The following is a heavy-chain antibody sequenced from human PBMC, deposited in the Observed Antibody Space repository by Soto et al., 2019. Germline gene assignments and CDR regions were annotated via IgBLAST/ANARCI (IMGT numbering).Heavy chain of an antibody. D-gene: IGHD3-22*01. CDR1: AFTFSTYW. Sequence: GGSLRLSCAASAFTFSTYWMSWVRQAPGKGLEWVSNIKQDGSEKYYVGSVKGRFTISRDTAKNSLYLQMNSLRAEDTAVYYCARGSTYYYDSSGYYIYYFDYWGQGTLVTVSS. V-gene: IGHV3-7*03. CDR2: IKQDGSEK. J-gene: IGHJ4*02. CDR3: ARGSTYYYDSSGYYIYYFDY.